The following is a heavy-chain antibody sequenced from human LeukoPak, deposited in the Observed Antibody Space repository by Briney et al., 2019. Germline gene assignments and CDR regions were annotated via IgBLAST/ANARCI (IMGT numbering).Heavy chain of an antibody. CDR2: ISDNGDDT. V-gene: IGHV3-23*01. CDR3: AKGYYGNYVAVDY. J-gene: IGHJ4*02. Sequence: GGSLRLSCAASGFTFSSYAMIWVRQAPGKGLDWVSSISDNGDDTYYADSVKGRFTISRDKSTNTLYLQMNSLRAVDTAVYYCAKGYYGNYVAVDYWGQGTLVTVSS. D-gene: IGHD4-11*01. CDR1: GFTFSSYA.